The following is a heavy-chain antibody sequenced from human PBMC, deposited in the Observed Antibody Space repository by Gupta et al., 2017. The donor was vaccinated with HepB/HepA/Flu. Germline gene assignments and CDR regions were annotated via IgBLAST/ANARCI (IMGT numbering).Heavy chain of an antibody. Sequence: QVQLVESGGGVVQLGRTLRLSCAASGFTFSGYGMHWVRQVPGMGLEWVALISYDGNVEDYADSVKGRFTISRDNSKNTLFLQMDSLRLEDTAIYYCAKTSGTYYIDYWGQGTLVTVSS. CDR3: AKTSGTYYIDY. CDR2: ISYDGNVE. J-gene: IGHJ4*02. D-gene: IGHD1-26*01. V-gene: IGHV3-30*18. CDR1: GFTFSGYG.